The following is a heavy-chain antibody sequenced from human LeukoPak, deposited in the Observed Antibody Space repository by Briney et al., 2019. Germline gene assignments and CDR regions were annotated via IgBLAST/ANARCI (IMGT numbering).Heavy chain of an antibody. Sequence: PGGSLRLSCAASGFTFSSYGMHWVRQAPGKGLEWVAFIRYDGSNKYYADSVKGRFTISRGNSKNTLYLQMNSLRAEDTAVYYCAKETRGYSSGWYVDYFDYWGQGTLVTVSS. CDR3: AKETRGYSSGWYVDYFDY. D-gene: IGHD6-19*01. V-gene: IGHV3-30*02. CDR2: IRYDGSNK. J-gene: IGHJ4*02. CDR1: GFTFSSYG.